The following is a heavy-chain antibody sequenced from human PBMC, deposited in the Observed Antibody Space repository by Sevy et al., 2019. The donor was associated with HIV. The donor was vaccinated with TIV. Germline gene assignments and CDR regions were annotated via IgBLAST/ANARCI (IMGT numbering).Heavy chain of an antibody. CDR3: ARDAGSRTTNSGLDV. V-gene: IGHV1-2*06. D-gene: IGHD1-7*01. Sequence: ASVKVSCKASGYTFTDEYLHWVRQAPGQGLEWIGRIFPNSGVTKSAQRFRGRVTMTRDTSISTAYMELSGLRSDDTAVYYCARDAGSRTTNSGLDVWGQGTTVTVSS. CDR2: IFPNSGVT. CDR1: GYTFTDEY. J-gene: IGHJ6*02.